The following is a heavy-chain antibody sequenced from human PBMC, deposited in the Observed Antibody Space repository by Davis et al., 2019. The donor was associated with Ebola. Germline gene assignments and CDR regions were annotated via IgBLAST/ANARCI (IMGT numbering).Heavy chain of an antibody. Sequence: GESLKISCAASGFTFDDYGMSWVRQPPGKGLEWVSGINRNGGSTGYADSVKGRFTLSRDNSKNTLYLQMNSLRAEDTAVYYCARRGRITFGGVIVTPSWFDPWGQGTLVTVSS. CDR1: GFTFDDYG. D-gene: IGHD3-16*02. CDR2: INRNGGST. CDR3: ARRGRITFGGVIVTPSWFDP. V-gene: IGHV3-20*04. J-gene: IGHJ5*02.